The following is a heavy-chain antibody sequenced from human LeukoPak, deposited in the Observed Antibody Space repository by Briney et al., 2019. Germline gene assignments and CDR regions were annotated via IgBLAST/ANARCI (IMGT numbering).Heavy chain of an antibody. CDR3: AKGACTDTSCYDFAPFYHFYYYMDV. V-gene: IGHV3-23*01. CDR2: LSSSGGKT. Sequence: GGSLRLSCEASGFTFRHHAMMWVRQAPGKGLEWVADLSSSGGKTNYADSVKGRFTISRDNSKNSLFLEMNRLRAEDTAVYFCAKGACTDTSCYDFAPFYHFYYYMDVWGEGTAVTVSS. CDR1: GFTFRHHA. D-gene: IGHD2-2*01. J-gene: IGHJ6*03.